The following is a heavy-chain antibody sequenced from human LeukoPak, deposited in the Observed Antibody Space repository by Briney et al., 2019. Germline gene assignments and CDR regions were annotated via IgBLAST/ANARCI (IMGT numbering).Heavy chain of an antibody. V-gene: IGHV3-21*01. CDR1: GFTFSSYR. CDR2: ISSSSSYI. CDR3: ARDAAGHFNFDY. D-gene: IGHD6-25*01. J-gene: IGHJ4*02. Sequence: PGGSLRLSCAASGFTFSSYRMNWVRQAPGKGLEWVSSISSSSSYIYYADSVKGRFTISRDNAKNSLYLQMNSLRAEDTAVYYCARDAAGHFNFDYWGQGTLVTVSS.